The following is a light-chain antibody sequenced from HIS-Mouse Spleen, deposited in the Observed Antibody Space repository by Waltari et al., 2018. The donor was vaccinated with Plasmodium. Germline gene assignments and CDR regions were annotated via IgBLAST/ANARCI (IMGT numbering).Light chain of an antibody. Sequence: DIQMTQSPSTLSASVGDRVTITCRASQSISSWFAWYQQKPGKAPKLLIYKALSLESGVPSRFSGSGSGTEFTLTISSLQPDDFATYYCQQYNSYWTFGQGTKVEIK. CDR2: KAL. V-gene: IGKV1-5*03. CDR3: QQYNSYWT. CDR1: QSISSW. J-gene: IGKJ1*01.